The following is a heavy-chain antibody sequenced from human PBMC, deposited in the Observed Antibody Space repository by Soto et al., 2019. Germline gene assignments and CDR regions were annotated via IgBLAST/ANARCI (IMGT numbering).Heavy chain of an antibody. V-gene: IGHV1-69*08. J-gene: IGHJ4*02. CDR1: GGTFSSYT. D-gene: IGHD2-2*01. CDR3: AREPAGYFDY. CDR2: IIPILGIA. Sequence: QVQLVQSGAEVKKPGSSVKVSCKASGGTFSSYTISWVRQAPGQGLEWMGRIIPILGIANYAQKFQGRVTITAAKSTSTAYMERSSLRSEDTAVYYCAREPAGYFDYWGQGTLVTVSS.